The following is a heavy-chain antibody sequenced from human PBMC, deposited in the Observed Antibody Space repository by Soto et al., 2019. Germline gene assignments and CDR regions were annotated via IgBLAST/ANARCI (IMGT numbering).Heavy chain of an antibody. D-gene: IGHD2-15*01. CDR3: ATPTDRIYYFDY. CDR1: GCSISSSSYY. CDR2: IYYSGST. J-gene: IGHJ4*02. V-gene: IGHV4-39*01. Sequence: SETLSLTCTVSGCSISSSSYYWGWIRQPPGKGLEWIGSIYYSGSTYYNPSLKSRVTISVDTSKNQLSLKLSSVTAADTAVYYCATPTDRIYYFDYWGQGTLVTVSS.